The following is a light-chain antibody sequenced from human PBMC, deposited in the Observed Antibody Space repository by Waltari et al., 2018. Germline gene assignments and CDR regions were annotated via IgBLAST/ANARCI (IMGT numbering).Light chain of an antibody. Sequence: QTVVTQEPSFSVSPGGTVTLTCGLSPGSVSSRFYPSWYQQTPGQAPRTLIYNTDTRTSGVPHRFSGSILGNKAALTITGAQADDESDYYCVLYMGSGMWVFGGGTKLTVL. CDR1: PGSVSSRFY. J-gene: IGLJ3*02. CDR3: VLYMGSGMWV. CDR2: NTD. V-gene: IGLV8-61*01.